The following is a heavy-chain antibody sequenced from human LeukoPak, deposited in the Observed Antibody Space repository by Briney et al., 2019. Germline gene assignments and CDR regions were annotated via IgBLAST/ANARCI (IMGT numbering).Heavy chain of an antibody. J-gene: IGHJ6*02. D-gene: IGHD4-17*01. CDR3: ARAPTTVTTTYYYYYYGMDV. CDR2: IYYSGST. CDR1: GGSISSSSYY. V-gene: IGHV4-39*01. Sequence: SETLSLTCTVSGGSISSSSYYWGWIRQPPGKGLEWIGRIYYSGSTYYNPSLKSRVTISVDTSKNQFSLKLSSVTAADTAVYYCARAPTTVTTTYYYYYYGMDVWGQGTTVTVSS.